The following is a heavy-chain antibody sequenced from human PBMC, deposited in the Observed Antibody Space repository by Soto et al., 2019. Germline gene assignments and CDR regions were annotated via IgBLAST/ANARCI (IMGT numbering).Heavy chain of an antibody. D-gene: IGHD6-19*01. Sequence: PGGSLRLSCAASGFTFSSYAMSWVRQAPGKGLEWVSAISGSGGSTYYADSVKGRFTISRDNSKNTLYLQMNSLRAEDTAVYYCAKSGTSSGWPYYFDYWGQGTLVTVSS. CDR3: AKSGTSSGWPYYFDY. J-gene: IGHJ4*02. CDR1: GFTFSSYA. V-gene: IGHV3-23*01. CDR2: ISGSGGST.